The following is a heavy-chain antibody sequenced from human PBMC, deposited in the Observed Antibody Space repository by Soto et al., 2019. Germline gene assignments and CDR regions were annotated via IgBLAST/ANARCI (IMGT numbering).Heavy chain of an antibody. J-gene: IGHJ4*02. CDR3: ARDKVDKFGEFYFDY. V-gene: IGHV3-20*01. CDR2: INWNGGST. Sequence: EVQLVESGGGVVRPGGSLRLSCAASGFTFDDYGMSWVRQAPGKGLEWVYGINWNGGSTGYADSVKGRFTISRDNAKNSLYLKMNSLRAEDTALYHCARDKVDKFGEFYFDYWGQGTLVTDFS. D-gene: IGHD3-10*01. CDR1: GFTFDDYG.